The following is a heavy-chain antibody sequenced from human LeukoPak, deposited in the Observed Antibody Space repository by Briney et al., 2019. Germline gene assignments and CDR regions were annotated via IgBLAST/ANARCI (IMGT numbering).Heavy chain of an antibody. V-gene: IGHV3-74*01. CDR1: GFTFKLYW. CDR3: VRGGPSTWS. D-gene: IGHD2-15*01. J-gene: IGHJ4*02. CDR2: INDDGSDT. Sequence: GGSLRLSCAASGFTFKLYWMHWVRQVPGKRPVWVSRINDDGSDTICADSVRGRFTISRDDAKNTVYLQMNNLRAEDTAVYYCVRGGPSTWSRGQGTLVTVSS.